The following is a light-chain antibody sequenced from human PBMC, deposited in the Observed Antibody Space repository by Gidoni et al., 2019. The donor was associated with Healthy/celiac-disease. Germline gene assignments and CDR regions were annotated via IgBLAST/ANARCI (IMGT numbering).Light chain of an antibody. CDR2: EDN. V-gene: IGLV6-57*02. CDR1: SGSIASNY. CDR3: QSYDSSNWV. Sequence: NFMLTQPHSVSESPGQPVTISCTGSSGSIASNYVQWYQQRPGSAPTTVIYEDNQVPSGVPDRFSGSIDSSSNSASLTISGLKTEDEADYYCQSYDSSNWVFGGGTKLTVL. J-gene: IGLJ3*02.